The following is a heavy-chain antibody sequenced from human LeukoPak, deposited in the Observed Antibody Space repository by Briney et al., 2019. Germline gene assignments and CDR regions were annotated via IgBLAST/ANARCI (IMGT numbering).Heavy chain of an antibody. D-gene: IGHD6-13*01. J-gene: IGHJ5*02. CDR2: ISAYNGNT. V-gene: IGHV1-18*01. CDR1: GNTFTSYG. CDR3: AREYSSSWSNWFDP. Sequence: GASVKVSCKASGNTFTSYGISWVRQAPGQGLEWMGWISAYNGNTNYAQKLQGRVTMTTDTSTSTAYMELRSLRSDDTAVYYCAREYSSSWSNWFDPWGQGTLVTVSS.